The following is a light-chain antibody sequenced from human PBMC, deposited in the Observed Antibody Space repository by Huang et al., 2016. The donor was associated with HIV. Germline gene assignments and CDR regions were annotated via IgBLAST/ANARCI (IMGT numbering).Light chain of an antibody. CDR1: QSLSSQ. V-gene: IGKV3-15*01. CDR3: QQYNDWPLT. J-gene: IGKJ1*01. CDR2: GVS. Sequence: EIVMTQSPATLSVSPGERVTLSCRASQSLSSQLAWYQQKRGQAPRLLIYGVSTRATDTPARFSGSGSGTDFTLTINSLQSEDFATYYCQQYNDWPLTFGQGTEVEIK.